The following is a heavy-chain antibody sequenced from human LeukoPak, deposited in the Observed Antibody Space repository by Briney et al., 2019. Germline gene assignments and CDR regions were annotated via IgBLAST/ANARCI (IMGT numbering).Heavy chain of an antibody. CDR3: ARHEGVAVAAYFDY. Sequence: PSETLSLTCAVYGGSFSGYYWSWIRQPPGKGLEWIGYIYYSGSTNYNPSLKSRVTISVDTSKNQFSLKLSSVTAADTAVYYCARHEGVAVAAYFDYWGQGTLVTVSS. V-gene: IGHV4-59*08. CDR2: IYYSGST. D-gene: IGHD6-19*01. CDR1: GGSFSGYY. J-gene: IGHJ4*02.